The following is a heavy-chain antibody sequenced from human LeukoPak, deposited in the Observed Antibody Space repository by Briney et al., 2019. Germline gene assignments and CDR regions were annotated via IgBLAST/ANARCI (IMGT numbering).Heavy chain of an antibody. J-gene: IGHJ3*02. CDR1: GGTFSSYA. D-gene: IGHD6-13*01. CDR3: AICLGWRGQQLDFYI. Sequence: SVKVSCKASGGTFSSYAISWVRQAPGQGLEWMGGIIPIFGTANYAQKFQGRVTITADKSTSTAYMELRSLRSDDTAVYYCAICLGWRGQQLDFYIWGQGTMVTVSS. CDR2: IIPIFGTA. V-gene: IGHV1-69*06.